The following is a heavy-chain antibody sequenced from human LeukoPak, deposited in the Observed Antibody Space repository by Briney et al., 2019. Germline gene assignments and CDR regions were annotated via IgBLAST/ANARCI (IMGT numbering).Heavy chain of an antibody. CDR2: IKQDGGVK. Sequence: GGSLRPSCAASGFTLSGYWMTWVRQTPEKGLEWVANIKQDGGVKYYVDSVKGRFTSSRDNAKNSLYLQMNSLRAEDTAVYYCARGIYDSVGLYFDLWGQGTLVTVSS. D-gene: IGHD3-16*01. CDR3: ARGIYDSVGLYFDL. J-gene: IGHJ4*02. CDR1: GFTLSGYW. V-gene: IGHV3-7*05.